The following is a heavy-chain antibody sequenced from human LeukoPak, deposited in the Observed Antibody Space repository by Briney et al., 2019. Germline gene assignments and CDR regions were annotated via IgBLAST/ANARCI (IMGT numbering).Heavy chain of an antibody. CDR1: GGSFSGYY. Sequence: SETLSLTCAVYGGSFSGYYWSWIRQPPGKGLEWIGEINHSGSTNYNPSLKSRVTISVDTSKNQFSLKLSSVTAADTAVYYCARGLVGAIHHWGQGTLVTVSS. CDR2: INHSGST. V-gene: IGHV4-34*01. J-gene: IGHJ1*01. CDR3: ARGLVGAIHH. D-gene: IGHD1-26*01.